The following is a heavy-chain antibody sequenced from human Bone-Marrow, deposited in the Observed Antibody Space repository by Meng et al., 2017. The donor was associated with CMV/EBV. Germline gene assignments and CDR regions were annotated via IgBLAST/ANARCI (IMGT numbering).Heavy chain of an antibody. V-gene: IGHV3-21*01. Sequence: GGSLRLSCGVSGFSFSIYTMNWVRQAPGKGLEWVSSISSTSSYIYYADSVKGRFTISRDNAKTSLYLQMNSLRAEDTAVYYCARDWFDPNTSPRDYWSQGTLVPVSS. CDR2: ISSTSSYI. D-gene: IGHD2-2*01. CDR1: GFSFSIYT. J-gene: IGHJ4*02. CDR3: ARDWFDPNTSPRDY.